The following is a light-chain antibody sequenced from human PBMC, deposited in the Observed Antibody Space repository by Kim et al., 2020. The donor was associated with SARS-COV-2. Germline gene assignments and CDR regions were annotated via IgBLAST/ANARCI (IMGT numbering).Light chain of an antibody. CDR2: DAS. CDR3: QQRSNWHPLT. CDR1: QSVSSY. J-gene: IGKJ4*01. V-gene: IGKV3-11*01. Sequence: SPGERATHACRASQSVSSYLAWYQQTPGQAPRRLIYDASNRATGIPARFSGSGSGTDFTLTISSLEPEGFAVYYCQQRSNWHPLTFGGGTKVDIK.